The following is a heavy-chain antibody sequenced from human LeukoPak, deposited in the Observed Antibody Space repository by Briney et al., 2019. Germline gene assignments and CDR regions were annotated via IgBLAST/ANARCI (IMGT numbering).Heavy chain of an antibody. Sequence: GRSLRLSCAASGFTFSSYGMHWVRQAPGKGLEWVAVIWYDGSNKYYADSVKGRFTISRDNSKNTLYLQMNSLRAEDTAVYYCARDSGGPYYYDSSGYYPDYWGQGTLVTVSS. CDR1: GFTFSSYG. CDR3: ARDSGGPYYYDSSGYYPDY. J-gene: IGHJ4*02. CDR2: IWYDGSNK. D-gene: IGHD3-22*01. V-gene: IGHV3-33*01.